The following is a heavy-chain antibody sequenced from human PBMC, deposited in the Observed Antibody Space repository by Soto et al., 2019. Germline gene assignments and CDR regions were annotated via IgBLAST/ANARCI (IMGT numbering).Heavy chain of an antibody. CDR2: IYWNDDQ. Sequence: QITLKESGPTLVKPTQTLTLTCTFSGFSLTTSGVGVGWIRQPPGKAMEWLALIYWNDDQRYSPSLKSRLTITKDSSKNQVVLTMSNMDPVDTATYYCAQSQADYDFWGGYYTGRGFFDYWGQGTLVAVSS. J-gene: IGHJ4*02. V-gene: IGHV2-5*01. CDR1: GFSLTTSGVG. CDR3: AQSQADYDFWGGYYTGRGFFDY. D-gene: IGHD3-3*01.